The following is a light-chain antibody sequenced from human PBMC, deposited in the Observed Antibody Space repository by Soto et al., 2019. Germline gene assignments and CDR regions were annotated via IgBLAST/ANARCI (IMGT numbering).Light chain of an antibody. V-gene: IGLV1-51*01. CDR2: DNE. Sequence: QSVLTQPPSVSAAPGQTVTISCSGDTSNIGSNYVSWYQQVPGKAPKLLIYDNENRPSGIPDRFSGSRSGTSATLAITGLQTGDEAIYYRGSWGSSVTGSFYVFGSATKLTVL. J-gene: IGLJ1*01. CDR1: TSNIGSNY. CDR3: GSWGSSVTGSFYV.